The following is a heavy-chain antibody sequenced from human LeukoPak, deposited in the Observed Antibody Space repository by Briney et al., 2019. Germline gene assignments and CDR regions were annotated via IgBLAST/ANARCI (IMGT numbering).Heavy chain of an antibody. CDR2: IYYSGST. Sequence: SETLSLTCTVSGGSISSYYWSWIRQPPGKGLEWIGSIYYSGSTYYNPSLKSRVTISVDTSKNQFSLKLTSVTAADTAVYYCASNQWPNWYFDLWGRGTLVTVSS. V-gene: IGHV4-59*04. CDR3: ASNQWPNWYFDL. J-gene: IGHJ2*01. CDR1: GGSISSYY. D-gene: IGHD6-19*01.